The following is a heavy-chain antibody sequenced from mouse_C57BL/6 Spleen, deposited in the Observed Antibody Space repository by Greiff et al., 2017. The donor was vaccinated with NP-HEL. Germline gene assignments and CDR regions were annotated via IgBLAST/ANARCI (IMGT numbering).Heavy chain of an antibody. CDR3: AREEGLGYFDV. CDR2: IWSGGST. D-gene: IGHD3-3*01. Sequence: QVQLQQSGPGLVQPSQSLSITCTVSGFSLTSYGVHWVRQSPGKGLEWLGVIWSGGSTDYNAAFISRLSISKDNSKSQVFFKMNSLQADDTAIYYCAREEGLGYFDVWGTGTTVTVSS. J-gene: IGHJ1*03. V-gene: IGHV2-2*01. CDR1: GFSLTSYG.